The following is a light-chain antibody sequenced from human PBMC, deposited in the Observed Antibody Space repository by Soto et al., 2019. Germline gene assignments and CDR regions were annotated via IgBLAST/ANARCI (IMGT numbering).Light chain of an antibody. Sequence: DIHMTQSPSSVSASVGDRVTITCRASQGISSWLAWYKQEPGKAPKLLIYAASSLQSGVPSRFSGSGSGTDFTLTISSLQPEDFATYYCQQHNSYPWTFGQGTKVDI. V-gene: IGKV1D-12*01. CDR2: AAS. CDR3: QQHNSYPWT. J-gene: IGKJ1*01. CDR1: QGISSW.